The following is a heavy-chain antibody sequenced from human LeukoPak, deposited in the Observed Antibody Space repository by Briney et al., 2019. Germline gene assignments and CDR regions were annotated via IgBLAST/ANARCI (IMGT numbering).Heavy chain of an antibody. J-gene: IGHJ4*02. CDR1: GGTFSSYA. CDR3: ARAGLNYYDSSGYYPTLDY. Sequence: APVKVSCKASGGTFSSYAISWVRQAPGQGLEWMGGIILIFGTANYAQKFQGRVTITADESTSTAYMELSSLRSEDTAVYYCARAGLNYYDSSGYYPTLDYWGQGTLVTVSS. CDR2: IILIFGTA. D-gene: IGHD3-22*01. V-gene: IGHV1-69*13.